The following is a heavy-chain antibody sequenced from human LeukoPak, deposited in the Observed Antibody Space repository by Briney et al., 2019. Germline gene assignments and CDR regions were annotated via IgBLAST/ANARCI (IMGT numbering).Heavy chain of an antibody. CDR1: GASVSSGAYY. CDR3: ARGDFSTLFDY. Sequence: PSETLSLTCTVSGASVSSGAYYWSWIRQPPGKGLEWIGYIYYSGSTNYNPSLKSRVTISVDTSKNQVSLRLSSVTAADTAVYYCARGDFSTLFDYWGQGTLVTVSS. CDR2: IYYSGST. V-gene: IGHV4-61*08. D-gene: IGHD4-11*01. J-gene: IGHJ4*02.